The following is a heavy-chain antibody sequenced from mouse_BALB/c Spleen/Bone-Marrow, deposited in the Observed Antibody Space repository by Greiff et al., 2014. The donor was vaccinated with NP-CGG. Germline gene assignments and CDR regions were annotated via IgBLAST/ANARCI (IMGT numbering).Heavy chain of an antibody. Sequence: VQLQQPGGDLVKPRGSLKLSCAASGFTFSTYGMSWVRQTPDKRLEWVATISSGGGYTYYTDSVKGRFTISRDNANNTLYLQMSSLKSEDTAMYYCTRQRNWDHYAVDYWGQGTSVTVSS. CDR3: TRQRNWDHYAVDY. D-gene: IGHD4-1*01. CDR1: GFTFSTYG. CDR2: ISSGGGYT. J-gene: IGHJ4*01. V-gene: IGHV5-6*01.